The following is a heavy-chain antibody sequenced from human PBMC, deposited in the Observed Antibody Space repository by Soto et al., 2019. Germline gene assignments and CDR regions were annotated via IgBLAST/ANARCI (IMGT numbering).Heavy chain of an antibody. CDR2: INHSGST. J-gene: IGHJ4*02. CDR3: ARDPKTIFGPVSPRGINPYGY. Sequence: PSETLSLTCAVYGGSFSGYYWSWIRQPPGKGLEWTGEINHSGSTNYNPSLKSRVTISVDTSKNQFSLKLSSVTAADTAVYYCARDPKTIFGPVSPRGINPYGYWGQGTLVTVSS. V-gene: IGHV4-34*01. D-gene: IGHD3-3*01. CDR1: GGSFSGYY.